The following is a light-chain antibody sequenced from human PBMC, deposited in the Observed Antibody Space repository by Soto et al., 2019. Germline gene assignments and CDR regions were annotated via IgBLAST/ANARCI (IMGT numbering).Light chain of an antibody. J-gene: IGLJ2*01. V-gene: IGLV2-8*01. CDR3: SSYAGNNNLV. CDR1: SSDVGGYNY. Sequence: QSVLTQPPSASGSPGQSVTISCTGTSSDVGGYNYVSWYQQHPGKAPKLMIYEVSNRPSGVPDRFSGSKSGNTASLTVSGLQAEDEADYYCSSYAGNNNLVFGGGTKLPVL. CDR2: EVS.